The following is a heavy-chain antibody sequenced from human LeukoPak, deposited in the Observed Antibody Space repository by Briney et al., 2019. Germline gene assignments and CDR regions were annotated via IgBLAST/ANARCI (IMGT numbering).Heavy chain of an antibody. V-gene: IGHV3-33*08. J-gene: IGHJ4*02. CDR1: GFTFRTYG. CDR2: IWFDGINK. CDR3: ARDPLLRYYFDY. D-gene: IGHD3-22*01. Sequence: GGSLRLSCVVSGFTFRTYGMHWVRQAPGKGLEWVAVIWFDGINKYYADSVKGRFTISRDNSKNTLYLQMNSLRAEDTAVYYCARDPLLRYYFDYWGQGTLVTVSS.